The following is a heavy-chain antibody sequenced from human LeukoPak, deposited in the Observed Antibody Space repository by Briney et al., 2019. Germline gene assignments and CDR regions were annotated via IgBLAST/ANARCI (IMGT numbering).Heavy chain of an antibody. D-gene: IGHD1-26*01. CDR1: GGSFSGYY. Sequence: KPSETLSLTCAVYGGSFSGYYWSRIRQPAGKGLEWIGRIYTSGSTNYNPSLKSRVTMSVDTSKNQFSLKLSSVTAADTAVYYCASGVVGATVGYYFDYWGQGTLVTVSS. CDR2: IYTSGST. J-gene: IGHJ4*02. CDR3: ASGVVGATVGYYFDY. V-gene: IGHV4-59*10.